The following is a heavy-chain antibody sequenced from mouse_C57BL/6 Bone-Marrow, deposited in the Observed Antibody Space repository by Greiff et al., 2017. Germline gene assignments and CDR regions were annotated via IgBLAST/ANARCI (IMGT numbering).Heavy chain of an antibody. CDR1: GYTFTSYW. Sequence: QVQLQQPGAELVRPGSSVKLSCKASGYTFTSYWMHWVKQRPIQGLEWIGNIDPSDSETHYNQKFKDKATLTVDKSSSTAYMQLSSLTSEDSAVYYCAREIGSYWYFDVWGTGTTVTVSS. CDR2: IDPSDSET. J-gene: IGHJ1*03. CDR3: AREIGSYWYFDV. D-gene: IGHD1-1*01. V-gene: IGHV1-52*01.